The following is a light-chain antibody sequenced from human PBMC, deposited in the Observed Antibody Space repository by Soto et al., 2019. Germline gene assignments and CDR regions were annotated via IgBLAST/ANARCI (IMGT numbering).Light chain of an antibody. CDR2: AAS. CDR1: QGISSY. V-gene: IGKV1-8*01. J-gene: IGKJ3*01. Sequence: AIRMTQSPSSFSASTGDRVTITCRASQGISSYLSWYQQKPGKAPKLLIYAASTLQSGVPSRFSGSGSGIDFTLTIGCLQYEDSATYYCQQYYSYLGFTFGPGTKVDIK. CDR3: QQYYSYLGFT.